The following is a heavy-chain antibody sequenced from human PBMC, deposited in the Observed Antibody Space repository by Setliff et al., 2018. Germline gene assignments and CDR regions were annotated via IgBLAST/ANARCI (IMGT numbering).Heavy chain of an antibody. Sequence: SETLSLTCAVSGYSISSGYYWGWIRQPPGKGLEWIGSIYHSGSTYYNPSLKSRVTISLDTSKNQFSLKLSSVTAADTAVYYCAGSTVTQVDYWGQGTLVTVSS. J-gene: IGHJ4*02. CDR1: GYSISSGYY. CDR2: IYHSGST. V-gene: IGHV4-38-2*01. D-gene: IGHD4-17*01. CDR3: AGSTVTQVDY.